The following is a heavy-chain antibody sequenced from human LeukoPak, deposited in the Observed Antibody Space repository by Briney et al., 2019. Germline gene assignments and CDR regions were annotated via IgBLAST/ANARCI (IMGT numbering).Heavy chain of an antibody. J-gene: IGHJ3*02. D-gene: IGHD6-19*01. CDR2: LDGGGGDT. V-gene: IGHV3-23*01. Sequence: GGSLRLSCAASGFTFSSFAMSWVRQAPGKGLEWVSALDGGGGDTYYADSVKGRFTISRDNAKNSLYLQMNSLRAEDTAVYYCARESLGGSSGWYFGGHYPGGNAFDIWGQGTMVTVSS. CDR1: GFTFSSFA. CDR3: ARESLGGSSGWYFGGHYPGGNAFDI.